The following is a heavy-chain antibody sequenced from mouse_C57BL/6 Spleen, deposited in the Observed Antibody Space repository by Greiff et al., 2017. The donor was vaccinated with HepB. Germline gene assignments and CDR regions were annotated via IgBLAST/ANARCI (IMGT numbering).Heavy chain of an antibody. Sequence: EVQLVESGPGLVKPSQSLSLTCSVTGYSITSGYYWNWIRQFPGNKLEWMGYISYDGSNNYNPSLKNRISITRDTSKNQFFLKLNSVTTEDTATYYCARDEDYDYDEDYYAMDYWGQGTSVTVSS. CDR1: GYSITSGYY. V-gene: IGHV3-6*01. D-gene: IGHD2-4*01. CDR3: ARDEDYDYDEDYYAMDY. CDR2: ISYDGSN. J-gene: IGHJ4*01.